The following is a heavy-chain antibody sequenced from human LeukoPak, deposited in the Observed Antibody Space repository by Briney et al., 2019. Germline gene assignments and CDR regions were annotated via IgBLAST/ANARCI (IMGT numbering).Heavy chain of an antibody. J-gene: IGHJ2*01. CDR1: GDSVSSNSAA. D-gene: IGHD6-13*01. CDR2: TYYRSKWYN. V-gene: IGHV6-1*01. CDR3: ATDRIQQQLDYWYFDL. Sequence: SQTLSLTCAISGDSVSSNSAAWNWIRQSPSRGLEWLGSTYYRSKWYNDYAVSVKSRATINPYTSKNQFSLHLNSVTPEDTAVYYCATDRIQQQLDYWYFDLWGRGTLVTVSS.